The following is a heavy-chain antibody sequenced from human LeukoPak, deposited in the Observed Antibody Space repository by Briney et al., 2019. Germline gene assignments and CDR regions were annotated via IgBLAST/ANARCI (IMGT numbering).Heavy chain of an antibody. CDR3: AREQIAVAGGYYFDY. CDR2: ISGSSSYI. J-gene: IGHJ4*02. Sequence: GGSLRLSCAASGSTFSTYSMNWVRQAPGKGLEWVSSISGSSSYIYYADSVKGRLTISRDNAKNSLYLQMNSLRAEDTAVYYCAREQIAVAGGYYFDYWGQGTLVTVSS. CDR1: GSTFSTYS. V-gene: IGHV3-21*01. D-gene: IGHD6-19*01.